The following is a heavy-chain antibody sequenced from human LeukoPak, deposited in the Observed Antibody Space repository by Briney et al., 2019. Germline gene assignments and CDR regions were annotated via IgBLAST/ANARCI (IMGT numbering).Heavy chain of an antibody. CDR3: ARGGVGATTMPDWYFDL. Sequence: SETLPLTCAIYGGSFSGYYWSWIRQPPGQGLEWIGDINHSASTNYNPSLKSRVAISVDTSKNQFSLKLSSVTAADTAVYYCARGGVGATTMPDWYFDLWGRGTLVTVSS. J-gene: IGHJ2*01. CDR1: GGSFSGYY. CDR2: INHSAST. D-gene: IGHD1-26*01. V-gene: IGHV4-34*01.